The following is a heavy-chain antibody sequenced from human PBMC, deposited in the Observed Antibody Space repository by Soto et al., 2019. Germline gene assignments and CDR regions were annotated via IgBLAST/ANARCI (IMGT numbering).Heavy chain of an antibody. V-gene: IGHV3-21*01. CDR2: ISSSSSYI. Sequence: EVQLVESGGGLVKPGGSLRLSCAASGFTFSSYSMNWVRQAPGKGLEWVSSISSSSSYIYYADSVKGRFTISRDNAKNSLYLQMNILRAEDTAVYYCARDSGSSNSCFDWGQGTLVTVSS. D-gene: IGHD2-2*01. J-gene: IGHJ4*02. CDR3: ARDSGSSNSCFD. CDR1: GFTFSSYS.